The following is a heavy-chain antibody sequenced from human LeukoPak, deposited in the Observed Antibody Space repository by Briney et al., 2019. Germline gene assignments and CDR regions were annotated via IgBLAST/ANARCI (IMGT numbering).Heavy chain of an antibody. D-gene: IGHD4/OR15-4a*01. V-gene: IGHV3-23*01. CDR2: ISGSGGNT. CDR3: VRSALAYGGYVDY. CDR1: GFSFRSYA. Sequence: GGSLRLSCAASGFSFRSYAMTWVRQAPGKGLEWVSAISGSGGNTYYADSVKGRFTISRDNSKNTLYLQMNSLRAEDTAVYYCVRSALAYGGYVDYWGQGTLVTVSS. J-gene: IGHJ4*02.